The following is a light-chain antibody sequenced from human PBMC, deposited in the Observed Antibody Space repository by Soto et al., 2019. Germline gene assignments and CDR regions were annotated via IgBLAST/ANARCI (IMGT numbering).Light chain of an antibody. V-gene: IGLV2-14*01. Sequence: QSSLTQPADVSGSPGQSISISCHGSSVGVGGYDYVSWYQQRPGKAPKLMIYDVSNRPSGVSNRFSGSKSGNTASLTISGLQAEDEADYYCSSYTSTRTPCVFGTGTKVTVL. CDR3: SSYTSTRTPCV. CDR1: SVGVGGYDY. CDR2: DVS. J-gene: IGLJ1*01.